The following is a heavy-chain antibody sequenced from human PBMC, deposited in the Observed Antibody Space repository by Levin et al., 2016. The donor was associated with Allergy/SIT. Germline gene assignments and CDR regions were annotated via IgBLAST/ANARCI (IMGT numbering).Heavy chain of an antibody. CDR2: IYPADSDT. D-gene: IGHD2-15*01. J-gene: IGHJ6*02. V-gene: IGHV5-51*01. Sequence: KVSCKGFEYRFSSHWIAWVRQMPGKGLEWMGIIYPADSDTRYSPSFKGQVTMSVDKSINTAYLQWSSLTAPDTAVYYCARATPPEDFVFGMDVWGQGTTVTVSS. CDR1: EYRFSSHW. CDR3: ARATPPEDFVFGMDV.